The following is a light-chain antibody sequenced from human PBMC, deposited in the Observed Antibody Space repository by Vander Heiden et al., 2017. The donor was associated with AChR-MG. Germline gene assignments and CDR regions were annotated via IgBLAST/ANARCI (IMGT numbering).Light chain of an antibody. V-gene: IGKV1-9*01. Sequence: DIQLTQSPSFLSASVGDRVTITCRASQGLRPYLAWYQPKPGTPPTLLISLVHTLQSGGPPRCSGSGSGTELTLTISSRQPEEFATYYCQQRNDYPGLTFGPGTKVHLK. CDR3: QQRNDYPGLT. J-gene: IGKJ3*01. CDR1: QGLRPY. CDR2: LVH.